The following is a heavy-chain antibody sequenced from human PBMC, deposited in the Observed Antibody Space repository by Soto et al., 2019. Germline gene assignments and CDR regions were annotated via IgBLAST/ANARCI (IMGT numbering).Heavy chain of an antibody. Sequence: QVQMVQSGAEVKKPGASVKVSCKASGYTFTGYYMHWVRQAPGQGLEWMGWINPNSGGTHYAQKFQGRVTMTRDTSISTAYMELSRLRSDDTAVYYCARDAPQFTFDYWGQGTLVTVSS. J-gene: IGHJ4*02. V-gene: IGHV1-2*02. CDR2: INPNSGGT. CDR3: ARDAPQFTFDY. CDR1: GYTFTGYY.